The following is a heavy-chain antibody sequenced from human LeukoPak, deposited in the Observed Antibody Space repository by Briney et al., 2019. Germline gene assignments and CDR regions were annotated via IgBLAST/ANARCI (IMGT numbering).Heavy chain of an antibody. D-gene: IGHD3-22*01. V-gene: IGHV4-34*01. Sequence: GSLRLSCAASGFTFSSYSMNWVRQPPGKGLEWIGEINHSGSTNYNPSLKSRVTISVDTSKNQFSLKLSSVTAADTAVYYCARGLHYYDSSGYYHATTYFDYWGQGTLVTVSS. CDR1: GFTFSSYS. CDR2: INHSGST. CDR3: ARGLHYYDSSGYYHATTYFDY. J-gene: IGHJ4*02.